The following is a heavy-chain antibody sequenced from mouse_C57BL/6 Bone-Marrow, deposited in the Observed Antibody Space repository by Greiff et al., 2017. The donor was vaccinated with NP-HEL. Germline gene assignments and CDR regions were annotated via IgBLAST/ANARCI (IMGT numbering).Heavy chain of an antibody. CDR1: GYSITSGYD. Sequence: VQLKESGPGMVKPSQSLSLTCTVTGYSITSGYDWHWIRHFPGNKLEWMGYISYSGSTNYNPSLKSRISITHDTSKNHFFLKLNSVTTEDTATYYCAREGDYERYFDVWGTGTTVTVSS. CDR2: ISYSGST. V-gene: IGHV3-1*01. J-gene: IGHJ1*03. CDR3: AREGDYERYFDV. D-gene: IGHD2-4*01.